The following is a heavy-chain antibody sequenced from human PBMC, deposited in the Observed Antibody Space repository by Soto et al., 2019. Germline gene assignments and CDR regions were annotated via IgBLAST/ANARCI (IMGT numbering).Heavy chain of an antibody. J-gene: IGHJ5*02. V-gene: IGHV1-2*02. CDR2: INPNSGGT. Sequence: GASVKVSCKASGYIFTGYYIHWVRQAPGQGLEWMGWINPNSGGTKFAQKFQGRVTMTRDTSINTAYMELTRLRSDDTAVYYCARIRTGSSTWINGWFDPSGQVTLVTFSS. CDR1: GYIFTGYY. D-gene: IGHD2-2*01. CDR3: ARIRTGSSTWINGWFDP.